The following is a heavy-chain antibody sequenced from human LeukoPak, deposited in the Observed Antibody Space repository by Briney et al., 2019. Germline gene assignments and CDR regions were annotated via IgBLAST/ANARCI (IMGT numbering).Heavy chain of an antibody. Sequence: SETLSLTCADSGGSISSYYWSWIRQPPGKGLEWVGYIYYSGSTNYNPSLKSAATISVDTSKNQFSLKLSSVTAADTAVYYCARVVPRGQYSNGLYYCGQETLVTVSS. CDR2: IYYSGST. V-gene: IGHV4-59*01. CDR1: GGSISSYY. J-gene: IGHJ4*02. D-gene: IGHD5-18*01. CDR3: ARVVPRGQYSNGLYY.